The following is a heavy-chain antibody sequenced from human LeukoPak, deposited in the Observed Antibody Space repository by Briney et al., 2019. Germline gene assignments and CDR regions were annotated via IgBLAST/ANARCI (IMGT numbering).Heavy chain of an antibody. D-gene: IGHD3-10*01. V-gene: IGHV4-38-2*01. CDR3: ARRTITMVRGFDP. CDR2: IYHSGST. CDR1: GYSISSGYY. Sequence: SETLSLTCAVSGYSISSGYYWGWIRQPPGKGLEWIGSIYHSGSTYYNPSLKSRVTISVDTSKNQFSLKLSSVTAADTAVYYCARRTITMVRGFDPWDQGSLVTVSS. J-gene: IGHJ5*02.